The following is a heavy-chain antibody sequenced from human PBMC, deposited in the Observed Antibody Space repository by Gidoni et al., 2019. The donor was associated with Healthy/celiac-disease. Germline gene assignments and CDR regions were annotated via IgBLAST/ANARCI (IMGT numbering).Heavy chain of an antibody. J-gene: IGHJ4*02. V-gene: IGHV3-30*01. CDR1: GFPFSSYA. D-gene: IGHD5-18*01. CDR2: ISYDGSNK. Sequence: QVQLVESGGGVVQPGRSLRLSCAASGFPFSSYAMPWVGQAPGKGLEWVAVISYDGSNKYYADSVKGRFTISRDNSKNTLYLQMNSLRAEDTAVYYCASIGGYSYGIDYWGQGTLVTVSS. CDR3: ASIGGYSYGIDY.